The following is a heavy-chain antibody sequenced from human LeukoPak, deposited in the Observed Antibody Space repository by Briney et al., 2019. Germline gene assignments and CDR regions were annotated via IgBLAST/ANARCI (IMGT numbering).Heavy chain of an antibody. CDR3: AKLGVSFYSSSDY. CDR1: GFTFSSYV. V-gene: IGHV3-30*04. J-gene: IGHJ4*02. CDR2: ISYGGSNE. D-gene: IGHD2/OR15-2a*01. Sequence: GGSLRLSCAASGFTFSSYVMHWVRQAPGKGLEWVAIISYGGSNEYYADSVKGRFTISRDNSKNTLYLQMNSLRAEDTAVYYCAKLGVSFYSSSDYWGQGTLVTVSS.